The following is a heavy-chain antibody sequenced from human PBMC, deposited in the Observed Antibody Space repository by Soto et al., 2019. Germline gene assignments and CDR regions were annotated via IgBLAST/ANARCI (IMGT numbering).Heavy chain of an antibody. CDR2: IYYSGST. CDR1: GGSISSYY. Sequence: SETLSLTCTVSGGSISSYYWSWIRQPPGKGLEWIGYIYYSGSTNYNPSLKSRVTISVDTSKNQFSLKLSSVTAADTAVYYCASSPRAMVRGSTSYYYYYYGMDVWGQGTTVTVSS. D-gene: IGHD3-10*01. J-gene: IGHJ6*02. V-gene: IGHV4-59*01. CDR3: ASSPRAMVRGSTSYYYYYYGMDV.